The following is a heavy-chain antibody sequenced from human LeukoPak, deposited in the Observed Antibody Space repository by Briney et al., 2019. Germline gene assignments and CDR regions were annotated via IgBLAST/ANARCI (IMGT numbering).Heavy chain of an antibody. CDR3: ARGPRRNHIVVVVAARGYYGVDV. V-gene: IGHV4-34*01. D-gene: IGHD2-15*01. CDR2: INHSGST. CDR1: GGSISSYY. J-gene: IGHJ6*02. Sequence: SETLSLTCTVSGGSISSYYWSWIRQPPGKGLEWIGEINHSGSTNYNPSLKSRVTISVDASKNQFSLKLSSVTAADTAVYYCARGPRRNHIVVVVAARGYYGVDVWGQGTTVTVSS.